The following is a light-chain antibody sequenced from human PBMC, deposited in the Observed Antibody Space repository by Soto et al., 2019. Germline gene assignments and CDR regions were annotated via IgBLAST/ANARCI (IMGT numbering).Light chain of an antibody. Sequence: VMTQSPATLSVSPGERATLSCRASQTVTSTYLAWYQQKPGQAPRLLIYGISSRATGVPDRFSGSGSGTDFTLTISRLEPEDFAVYYCQQYTDWPLTFGQGTKVDI. V-gene: IGKV3-20*01. CDR2: GIS. J-gene: IGKJ1*01. CDR3: QQYTDWPLT. CDR1: QTVTSTY.